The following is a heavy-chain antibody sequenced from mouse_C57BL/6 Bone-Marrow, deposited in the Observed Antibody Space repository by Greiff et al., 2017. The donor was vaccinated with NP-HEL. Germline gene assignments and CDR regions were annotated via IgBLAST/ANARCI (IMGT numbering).Heavy chain of an antibody. CDR2: IYPEDGET. CDR1: GFNIKDYY. V-gene: IGHV14-2*01. CDR3: ARDYGSFYYCAMDY. D-gene: IGHD1-1*01. Sequence: EVQLQESGAELVKPGASVKLSCTASGFNIKDYYMHWVKQRTEQGLEWIGMIYPEDGETKYAPKFQGKATITADTSSNTAYLPLSSLTSEDTAVYYCARDYGSFYYCAMDYWGRGPSVTVSS. J-gene: IGHJ4*01.